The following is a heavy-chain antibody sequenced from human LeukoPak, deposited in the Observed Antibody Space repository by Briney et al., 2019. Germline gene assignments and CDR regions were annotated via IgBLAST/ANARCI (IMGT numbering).Heavy chain of an antibody. CDR3: ARGSSSFDY. CDR1: GYTFTSHS. CDR2: ISAYSGNT. J-gene: IGHJ4*02. D-gene: IGHD2-2*01. V-gene: IGHV1-18*01. Sequence: GASVKVSCKSSGYTFTSHSISWLRQAPGQGLEWMGWISAYSGNTHYAQKFQGRVTMTTETSTCTAYMELRSLISDDTAVYYCARGSSSFDYWGQGTLVTVSS.